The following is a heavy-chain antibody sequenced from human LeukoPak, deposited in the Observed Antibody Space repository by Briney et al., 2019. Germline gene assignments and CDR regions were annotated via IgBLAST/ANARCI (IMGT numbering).Heavy chain of an antibody. CDR1: GYTFTSYG. CDR3: ARDGPYYYDSSGYYRFDY. V-gene: IGHV1-18*01. J-gene: IGHJ4*02. CDR2: ISAYNGNT. Sequence: GASVKVSCKASGYTFTSYGISRVRQAPGQGLEWMGWISAYNGNTNYAQKLQGRVTMTTDTSTSTAYMELRSLRSDDTAVYYCARDGPYYYDSSGYYRFDYWGQGTLVTVSS. D-gene: IGHD3-22*01.